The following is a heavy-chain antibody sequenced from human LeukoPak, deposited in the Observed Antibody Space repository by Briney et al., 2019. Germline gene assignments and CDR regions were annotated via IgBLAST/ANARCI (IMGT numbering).Heavy chain of an antibody. CDR3: AKVFGLTSATY. CDR2: VSGGGVNT. Sequence: GGSLRLSCAVSGFTFSNYFMTWVRQAPGKGLEWVSSVSGGGVNTYYADSVKGRFTISRDNSRDTLYLQMNSLRAEDTAVYYCAKVFGLTSATYWGQGTLVSVSS. J-gene: IGHJ4*02. CDR1: GFTFSNYF. V-gene: IGHV3-23*01. D-gene: IGHD4-11*01.